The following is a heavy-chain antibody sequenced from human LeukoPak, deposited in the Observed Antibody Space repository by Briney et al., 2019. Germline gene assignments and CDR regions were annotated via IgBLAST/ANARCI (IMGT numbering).Heavy chain of an antibody. V-gene: IGHV1-46*01. D-gene: IGHD1-26*01. J-gene: IGHJ4*02. CDR3: ARAEVIVGTTGFDY. Sequence: ASVKVSCKASGYTFISYYMHWVRQAPAQGLEWMGIINPSGGSTNYAQKFQGRVTMTRETSTSTVYMELSSLRSEDTGVYYCARAEVIVGTTGFDYWGQGTLVTVSS. CDR1: GYTFISYY. CDR2: INPSGGST.